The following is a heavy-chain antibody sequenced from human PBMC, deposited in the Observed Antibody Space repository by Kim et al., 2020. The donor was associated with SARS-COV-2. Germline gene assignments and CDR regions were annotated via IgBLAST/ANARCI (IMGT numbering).Heavy chain of an antibody. J-gene: IGHJ5*02. Sequence: SETLSLTFTVSGGSISPDYWSWLRQPPGKGLEWIGYIYYSGRTKYNPFLQSRVTISVDTSKHQFSLKLSSMTAADTAVYYCARGAGWYNPWGRGTLVTVS. D-gene: IGHD1-1*01. CDR2: IYYSGRT. V-gene: IGHV4-59*01. CDR1: GGSISPDY. CDR3: ARGAGWYNP.